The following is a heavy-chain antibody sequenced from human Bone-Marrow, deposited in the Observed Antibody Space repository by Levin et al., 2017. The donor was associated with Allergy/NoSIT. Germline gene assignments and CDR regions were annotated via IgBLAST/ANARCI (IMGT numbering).Heavy chain of an antibody. CDR1: GYLFASYY. D-gene: IGHD4-17*01. CDR2: INPSGGST. J-gene: IGHJ4*02. Sequence: GESLKISCEASGYLFASYYVHWVRQAPGQGLEWVGIINPSGGSTGYAQKLQGRVTMTRDTSTSTVYMHLKSLTFEDTAVYYCARAVSRAGTTEAHFDFWGRGTLVIVS. V-gene: IGHV1-46*01. CDR3: ARAVSRAGTTEAHFDF.